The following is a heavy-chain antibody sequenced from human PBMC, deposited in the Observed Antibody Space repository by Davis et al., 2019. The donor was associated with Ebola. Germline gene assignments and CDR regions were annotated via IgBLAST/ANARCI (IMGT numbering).Heavy chain of an antibody. CDR1: GGSISSSSYY. D-gene: IGHD2-21*01. CDR3: VRHNMWTYDV. V-gene: IGHV3-7*01. CDR2: INQDGSEG. J-gene: IGHJ3*01. Sequence: PSETLSLTCTVSGGSISSSSYYWGWIRQAPGKGLEWVANINQDGSEGYYVHSVKGRFTISRDNAKNSLFMQMNSLRVEDTAVYYCVRHNMWTYDVWGQGTMVTVSS.